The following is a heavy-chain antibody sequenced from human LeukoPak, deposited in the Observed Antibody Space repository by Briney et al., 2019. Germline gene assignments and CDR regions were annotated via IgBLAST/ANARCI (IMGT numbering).Heavy chain of an antibody. D-gene: IGHD5-18*01. J-gene: IGHJ4*02. CDR3: ARAAARGYSYGRYYFDY. CDR1: GGSISSGSYY. V-gene: IGHV4-61*02. CDR2: IYTSGST. Sequence: PSQTLSLTCTVSGGSISSGSYYWSWIRQPAGKGLEWIGRIYTSGSTNYNPSLKSRVTISVDTSKNQFSLKLSSVTAADTAVYYCARAAARGYSYGRYYFDYWGQGTLVTVSS.